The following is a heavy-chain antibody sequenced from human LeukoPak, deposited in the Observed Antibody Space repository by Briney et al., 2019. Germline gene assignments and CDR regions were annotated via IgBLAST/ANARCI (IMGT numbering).Heavy chain of an antibody. Sequence: ASVKVSSKASGYTFTAYYMHWVRQAPGQGLEWMGWINPNSGGTNYAQKFQGRVTMTRDTSISTAYMELSRLRSDDTAVYYCARGSPGATVVTRTYYFDYWGQGTLVTVSS. CDR1: GYTFTAYY. CDR2: INPNSGGT. D-gene: IGHD4-23*01. CDR3: ARGSPGATVVTRTYYFDY. J-gene: IGHJ4*02. V-gene: IGHV1-2*02.